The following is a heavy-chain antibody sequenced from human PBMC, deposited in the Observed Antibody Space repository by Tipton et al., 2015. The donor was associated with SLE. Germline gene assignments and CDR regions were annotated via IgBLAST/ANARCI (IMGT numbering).Heavy chain of an antibody. Sequence: TLSLTCAVSGGSISSGGYSWSWIRQPPGKGLEWIGFLYYSGSTYYNPSLKSRVTISVDTSKNQFFLRLRSVTAADTAVYYCARSGYSSGWYRGRFDIWGQGTMVTVSS. CDR3: ARSGYSSGWYRGRFDI. V-gene: IGHV4-31*11. D-gene: IGHD6-19*01. CDR2: LYYSGST. J-gene: IGHJ3*02. CDR1: GGSISSGGYS.